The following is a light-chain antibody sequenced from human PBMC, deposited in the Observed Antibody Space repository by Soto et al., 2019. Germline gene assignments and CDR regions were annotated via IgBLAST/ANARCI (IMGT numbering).Light chain of an antibody. Sequence: DIQMTQSPSSLSASVGDRVTITCRASQSISSYLNWYQQKPGKAPKLLINAASSLQSGVPSRFSVSGSGTDFTLTISSLLPEDFATYDCQQSYSAPLTFGGGTKVEIK. CDR3: QQSYSAPLT. CDR2: AAS. V-gene: IGKV1-39*01. CDR1: QSISSY. J-gene: IGKJ4*01.